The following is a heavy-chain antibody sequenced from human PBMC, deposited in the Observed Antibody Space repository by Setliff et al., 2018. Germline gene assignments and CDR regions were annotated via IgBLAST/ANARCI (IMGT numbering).Heavy chain of an antibody. CDR2: IYHGGYT. J-gene: IGHJ3*02. D-gene: IGHD3-22*01. Sequence: SETLSLTCNVSGGSISPYYWSWIRQPPGKGLEWIGYIYHGGYTSYNPSLKSRVTLSVDTSKNKLSLRLTSVTAADTALYYCARGLHDTSDDYYVGAFDMWGLGTKVTVSS. CDR3: ARGLHDTSDDYYVGAFDM. V-gene: IGHV4-59*01. CDR1: GGSISPYY.